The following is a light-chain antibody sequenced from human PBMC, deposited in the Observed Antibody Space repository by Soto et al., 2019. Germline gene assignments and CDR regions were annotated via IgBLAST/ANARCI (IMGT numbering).Light chain of an antibody. CDR2: DVS. J-gene: IGLJ2*01. Sequence: QSALTQPASVSGSPGQSITISCTGTSSDVGGYNYVSWYQQHPGKAPKLMIYDVSNRHSGVSNRFSVSKSGNTASLTISGLQAEYEADYYCSSYTSSSTLVVFGGGTKLTVL. V-gene: IGLV2-14*01. CDR1: SSDVGGYNY. CDR3: SSYTSSSTLVV.